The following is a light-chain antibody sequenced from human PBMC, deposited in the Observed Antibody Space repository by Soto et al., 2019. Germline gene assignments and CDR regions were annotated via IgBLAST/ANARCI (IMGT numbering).Light chain of an antibody. CDR2: GAS. V-gene: IGKV3-20*01. CDR1: QSVSNNY. Sequence: EIVLTQSPGTLSLSPGERATLSCRASQSVSNNYLAWYQQKPGLAPRLLIYGASNRATGIPDRFSGSGSGTDFTLTISSLQSEDFAVYYCQQYGSSTWTFGQGTKVDIK. CDR3: QQYGSSTWT. J-gene: IGKJ1*01.